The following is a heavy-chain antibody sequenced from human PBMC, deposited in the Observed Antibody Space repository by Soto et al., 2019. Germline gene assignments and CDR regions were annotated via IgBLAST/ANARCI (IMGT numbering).Heavy chain of an antibody. CDR3: SRDKVDGSGRYDGS. J-gene: IGHJ1*01. V-gene: IGHV1-18*01. CDR2: VSAYNGNT. CDR1: GYTFTSYG. D-gene: IGHD3-10*01. Sequence: QVQLVQSGAEVKKPGASVKVSCKASGYTFTSYGISWVRQAPGQGLEWMGWVSAYNGNTKYAQKLQGRGTMTTDTSPITADMVPRRWRSDDTAVYYCSRDKVDGSGRYDGSWGQGTLVTVSS.